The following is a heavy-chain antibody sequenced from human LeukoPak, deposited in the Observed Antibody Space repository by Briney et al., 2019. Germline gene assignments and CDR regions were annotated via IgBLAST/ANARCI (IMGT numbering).Heavy chain of an antibody. CDR3: ARQYYYGLGDV. D-gene: IGHD3-10*01. CDR2: IYYSGST. J-gene: IGHJ6*02. Sequence: SETLSLTCTVSGGSISSYYWSWIRQPPGKGLEWIGYIYYSGSTNYNPSLKSRVTISVVTSKNQFSLKLSSVTAADTAVYYCARQYYYGLGDVWGQGTTVTVSS. CDR1: GGSISSYY. V-gene: IGHV4-59*08.